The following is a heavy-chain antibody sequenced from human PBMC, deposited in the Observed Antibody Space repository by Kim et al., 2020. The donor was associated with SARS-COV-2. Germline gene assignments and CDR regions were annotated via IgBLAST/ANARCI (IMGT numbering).Heavy chain of an antibody. J-gene: IGHJ3*02. V-gene: IGHV3-21*01. D-gene: IGHD3-9*01. CDR2: ISSSSSYI. Sequence: GGSLRLSCAASGFTFSSYSMNWVRQAPGKGLEWVSSISSSSSYIYYADSVKGRFTISRDNAKNSLYLQMNSLRAEDTAVYYCARPTTELYDILTGYYPNDAFDIWGQGTMVTGSS. CDR1: GFTFSSYS. CDR3: ARPTTELYDILTGYYPNDAFDI.